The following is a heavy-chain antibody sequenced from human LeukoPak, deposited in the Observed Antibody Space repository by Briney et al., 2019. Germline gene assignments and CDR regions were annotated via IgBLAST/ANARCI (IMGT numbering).Heavy chain of an antibody. CDR2: IIPIFGTA. V-gene: IGHV1-69*05. CDR3: ARDYGEWGRYYFDY. CDR1: GGTFSSYA. D-gene: IGHD1-26*01. Sequence: ASVKVSCKASGGTFSSYAISWVRQAPGQGLEWMGRIIPIFGTANYAQKLQGRVTITTDESTSTAYMELSSLRSEDTAVYYCARDYGEWGRYYFDYWGQGTLVTVSS. J-gene: IGHJ4*02.